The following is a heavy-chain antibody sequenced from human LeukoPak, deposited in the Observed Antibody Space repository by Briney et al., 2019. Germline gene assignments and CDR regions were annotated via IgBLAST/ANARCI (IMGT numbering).Heavy chain of an antibody. Sequence: PSETLSLTCTVSGGSISSGSYYWSWIRQPAGKGLEWIGRIYTSGSTNYNPSLKSRVTISVDTSKNQFSLKLSSVTAADTAVYYCAGRIAVADYWGQGTLVTVSS. D-gene: IGHD6-19*01. CDR3: AGRIAVADY. CDR2: IYTSGST. CDR1: GGSISSGSYY. J-gene: IGHJ4*02. V-gene: IGHV4-61*02.